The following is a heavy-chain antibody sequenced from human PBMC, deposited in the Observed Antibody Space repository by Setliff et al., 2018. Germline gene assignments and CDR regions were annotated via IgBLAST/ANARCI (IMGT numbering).Heavy chain of an antibody. CDR2: IYGTGST. Sequence: PSETLSLTCNVSGGSIRSGTYYWSWIRPPAERGLEWIGHIYGTGSTSYNPSLKSRVTVSIDTSTNQFSLKLNSVTAADTAVYFCARGITSGGYWGQSSHYLDVWGKGTTVTVSS. J-gene: IGHJ6*03. CDR1: GGSIRSGTYY. V-gene: IGHV4-61*09. CDR3: ARGITSGGYWGQSSHYLDV. D-gene: IGHD3-22*01.